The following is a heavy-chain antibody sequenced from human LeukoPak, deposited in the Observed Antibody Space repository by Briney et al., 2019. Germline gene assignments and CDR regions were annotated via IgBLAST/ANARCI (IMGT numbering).Heavy chain of an antibody. D-gene: IGHD6-13*01. J-gene: IGHJ5*02. CDR1: GFTFDYYG. Sequence: GGSLRLSCAASGFTFDYYGMSWVRQAPGKGLEWVSTISGTGGTTYYADSVKGRFTISRDNSKNTLYLQMNSLRAEDTAVYYCAKPSSSWYGWFDPWGQGTLVTVSS. CDR2: ISGTGGTT. CDR3: AKPSSSWYGWFDP. V-gene: IGHV3-23*01.